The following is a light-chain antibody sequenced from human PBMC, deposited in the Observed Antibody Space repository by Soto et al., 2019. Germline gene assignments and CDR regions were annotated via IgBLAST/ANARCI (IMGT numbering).Light chain of an antibody. J-gene: IGLJ2*01. CDR3: CSYAGSNNLV. CDR1: SSDVGGYKY. CDR2: EVS. Sequence: QSVLTQPPSASGSPGQSVTISCTGTSSDVGGYKYVSWYQQHPGKGPKLMIFEVSKRPSGVPDRFSGSKSGNTASLTVSGLQAEDEADYYCCSYAGSNNLVFGGGTKVTVI. V-gene: IGLV2-8*01.